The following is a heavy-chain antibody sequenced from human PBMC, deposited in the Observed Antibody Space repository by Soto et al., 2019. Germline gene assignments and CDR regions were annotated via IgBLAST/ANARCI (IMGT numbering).Heavy chain of an antibody. J-gene: IGHJ6*02. CDR1: GERVSSSSSA. V-gene: IGHV6-1*01. Sequence: TLSLPCAISGERVSSSSSAWNWIRQSPSRGHEWLGRRYHTYQRYHDYAVSVRGRITISPDTAKNHFSLQLNSVTPDDTAVYYCARGRVETAMLTCGMDVWGQGTTVTVSS. CDR2: RYHTYQRYH. D-gene: IGHD5-18*01. CDR3: ARGRVETAMLTCGMDV.